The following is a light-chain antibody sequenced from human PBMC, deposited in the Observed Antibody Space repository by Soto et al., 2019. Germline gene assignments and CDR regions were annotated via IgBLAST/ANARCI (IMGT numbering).Light chain of an antibody. CDR1: QSIATY. J-gene: IGKJ1*01. CDR3: QQYYSTPPT. Sequence: DIEMTQSPSSLAVSVGDSVTINCGTSQSIATYLNCYQQKPGQPPKLLIYWASTRGSGVPDRFSGSGSGTDFTLTISSLQAEDVAVYYCQQYYSTPPTFGQGTKVDIK. V-gene: IGKV4-1*01. CDR2: WAS.